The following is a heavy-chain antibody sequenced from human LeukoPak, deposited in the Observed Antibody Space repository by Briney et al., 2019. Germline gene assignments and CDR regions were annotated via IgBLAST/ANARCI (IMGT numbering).Heavy chain of an antibody. CDR1: GGSISPYY. CDR3: ARRVAGESRAFDI. V-gene: IGHV4-59*01. J-gene: IGHJ3*02. Sequence: SETLSLTCIVSGGSISPYYWNWIRQPPGKGLEWIGYIYYSGSTNYNPSLKSRVTISVDTSKNQFSLKLSSVTAADTAVYYCARRVAGESRAFDIWGQGTMVTVSS. D-gene: IGHD3-10*01. CDR2: IYYSGST.